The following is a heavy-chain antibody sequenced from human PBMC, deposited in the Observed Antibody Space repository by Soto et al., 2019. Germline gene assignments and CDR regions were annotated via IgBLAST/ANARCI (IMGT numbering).Heavy chain of an antibody. J-gene: IGHJ6*02. V-gene: IGHV3-7*04. CDR3: ARDYYGSGKTHGMDV. Sequence: EVQLVESGGGLVQPGGSLRLSCAASGFTFSSYWMSWVRQAPGKGLEWVANIKQDGSVKYYGDSVKGRFTISRDNSKNSLYLQINSLRAEDTAVYYCARDYYGSGKTHGMDVWGQGTTVTVSS. CDR2: IKQDGSVK. CDR1: GFTFSSYW. D-gene: IGHD3-10*01.